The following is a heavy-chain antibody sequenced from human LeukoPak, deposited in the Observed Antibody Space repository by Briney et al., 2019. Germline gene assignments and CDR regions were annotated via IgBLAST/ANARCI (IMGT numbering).Heavy chain of an antibody. D-gene: IGHD3-3*01. Sequence: ASVKVSCKASGYTFTGYAMNWVRQAPGQGLEWMGWINTNTGNPTYAQGFTGRFVFTLDTSVSTAYLQISSLKAEDTAVYYCAKDKDTIFGVVIESNPAFDIWGQGTMVTVSS. CDR1: GYTFTGYA. CDR2: INTNTGNP. CDR3: AKDKDTIFGVVIESNPAFDI. J-gene: IGHJ3*02. V-gene: IGHV7-4-1*02.